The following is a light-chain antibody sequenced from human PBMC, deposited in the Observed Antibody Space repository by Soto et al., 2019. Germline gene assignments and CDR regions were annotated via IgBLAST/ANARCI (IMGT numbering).Light chain of an antibody. Sequence: QSVLTQPPSVSGAPGQRVTISCTGSSSNIGARYDVHWYQQLPGTAPKFLIYGNSNRPSGVPDQFSGSKSGTSASLAITGLQAEDEADYYCQSYDSSLNAVVFGGGTKLTVL. J-gene: IGLJ2*01. V-gene: IGLV1-40*01. CDR2: GNS. CDR1: SSNIGARYD. CDR3: QSYDSSLNAVV.